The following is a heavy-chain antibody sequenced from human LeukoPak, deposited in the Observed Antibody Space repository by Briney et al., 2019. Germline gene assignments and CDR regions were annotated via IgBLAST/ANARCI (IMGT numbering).Heavy chain of an antibody. CDR3: AKDRLAATATVRFDP. CDR2: ITGSGGDT. V-gene: IGHV3-23*01. CDR1: GVTLSDHH. Sequence: GGSLRLSCAASGVTLSDHHMDWVRQAPGKGLEWVSSITGSGGDTYYADSVRGRFTISRDNSRNTLYLQMNSLRVEDTAIYYCAKDRLAATATVRFDPWGQGTLVVVSS. J-gene: IGHJ5*02. D-gene: IGHD6-13*01.